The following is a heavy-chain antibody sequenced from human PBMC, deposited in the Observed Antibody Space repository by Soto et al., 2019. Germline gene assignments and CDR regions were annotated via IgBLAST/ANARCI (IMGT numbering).Heavy chain of an antibody. Sequence: SETLSLTCTVSGGSISSYYWSWIRQPPGKGLEWIGYIYYSGSTNYNPSLKSRVTISVDTSKNQFSLKLSSVTAADTAVYYCARALLLRLPPDYWGQGTLVTVSS. V-gene: IGHV4-59*01. CDR2: IYYSGST. CDR1: GGSISSYY. D-gene: IGHD4-17*01. J-gene: IGHJ4*02. CDR3: ARALLLRLPPDY.